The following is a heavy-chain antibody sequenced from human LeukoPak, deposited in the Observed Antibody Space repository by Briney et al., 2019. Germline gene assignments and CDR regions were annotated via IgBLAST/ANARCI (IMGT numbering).Heavy chain of an antibody. CDR3: ARCRPLDPFDI. J-gene: IGHJ3*02. V-gene: IGHV4-59*01. Sequence: SQTLSLTCTVSGASISTYYWSWIRQPPGKGLEWIGYIYNIGSTNYNPSLKSRVTISVDTSKNQFSLKLSSVTAADTAVYYCARCRPLDPFDIWGQGTMVTVSS. CDR2: IYNIGST. CDR1: GASISTYY.